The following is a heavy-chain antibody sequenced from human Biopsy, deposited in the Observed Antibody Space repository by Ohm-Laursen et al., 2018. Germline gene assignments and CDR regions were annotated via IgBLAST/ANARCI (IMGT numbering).Heavy chain of an antibody. V-gene: IGHV4-59*01. CDR2: IYYSGGT. CDR1: GGSMTGYE. D-gene: IGHD5-12*01. J-gene: IGHJ3*02. CDR3: AREAIGVATAFDI. Sequence: SDTLSLTCSVSGGSMTGYEWSWIRLAPGKGLEWIGYIYYSGGTKYNPSLASRVTFSVDMSKSQFSLKLYSVTAADTAVYYCAREAIGVATAFDIWGQGTMVTVSS.